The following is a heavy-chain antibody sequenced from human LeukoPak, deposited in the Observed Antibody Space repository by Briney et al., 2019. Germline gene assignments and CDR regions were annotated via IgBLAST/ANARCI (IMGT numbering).Heavy chain of an antibody. CDR3: ARGPVNPLFDY. CDR2: IYYSGST. V-gene: IGHV4-39*01. Sequence: SETLSLTCTVSGGSISSSSYYWGWIRQPPGKGLEWIGSIYYSGSTYYNPSLKSRVTISVDTSKNQFSLKLSSVTAADTAVYYCARGPVNPLFDYWGQGTLVTVSS. D-gene: IGHD1-14*01. J-gene: IGHJ4*02. CDR1: GGSISSSSYY.